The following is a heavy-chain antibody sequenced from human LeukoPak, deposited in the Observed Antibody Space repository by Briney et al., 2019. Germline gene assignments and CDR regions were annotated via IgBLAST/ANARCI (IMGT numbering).Heavy chain of an antibody. D-gene: IGHD2-15*01. J-gene: IGHJ4*02. CDR2: ISYDGSNK. Sequence: GRSLRLSCAASGFTFSSYGMHWVRQAPGKGLEWVAVISYDGSNKYYADSVKGRFTISRDNSKNTLYLQMNSLRAEDTAVYYCATMVVAAIGGDYWGQGTLVTVSS. V-gene: IGHV3-30*03. CDR3: ATMVVAAIGGDY. CDR1: GFTFSSYG.